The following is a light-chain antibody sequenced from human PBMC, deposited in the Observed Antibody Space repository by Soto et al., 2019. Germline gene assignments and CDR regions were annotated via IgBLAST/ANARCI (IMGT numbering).Light chain of an antibody. CDR1: ISNIGTNY. CDR2: RDN. V-gene: IGLV1-47*01. J-gene: IGLJ1*01. CDR3: AAWADTVRSYV. Sequence: QSVLTQPPSVSVTPGQRVTISCSGGISNIGTNYVHWFQQLPGTAPKVLSIRDNQRPSGVADRCSGYKSGTSASLAISGLRSEDEAADSCAAWADTVRSYVFGTGTKVTVL.